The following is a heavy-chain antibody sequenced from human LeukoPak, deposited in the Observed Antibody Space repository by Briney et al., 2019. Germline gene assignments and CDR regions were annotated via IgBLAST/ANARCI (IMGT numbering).Heavy chain of an antibody. D-gene: IGHD3-3*01. CDR2: LYPVDFDT. CDR3: ARHHDFWSGPVGSYGMDV. CDR1: GYSLNNYW. J-gene: IGHJ6*02. V-gene: IGHV5-51*01. Sequence: GESLKIFRKGSGYSLNNYWNGFVRQRSGEGLEWMGILYPVDFDTRYRPSFQGQVTISADKSISTGYLQCSSLKASETAMYYCARHHDFWSGPVGSYGMDVWGQGTTVTVSS.